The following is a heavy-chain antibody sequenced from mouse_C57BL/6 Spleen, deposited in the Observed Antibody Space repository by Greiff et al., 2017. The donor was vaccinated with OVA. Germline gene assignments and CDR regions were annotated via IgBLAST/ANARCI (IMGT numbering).Heavy chain of an antibody. CDR1: GYTFTSYW. Sequence: QVQLQQPGAELVKPGASVKLSCKASGYTFTSYWMQWVKQRPGQGLEWIGEIDPSDSYTNYNQKFKGKATLTVDTSSSTAYMQLSSLTSEDSAVYYCARKRTGRGALDYWGQGTTLTVSS. D-gene: IGHD4-1*01. CDR2: IDPSDSYT. J-gene: IGHJ2*01. V-gene: IGHV1-50*01. CDR3: ARKRTGRGALDY.